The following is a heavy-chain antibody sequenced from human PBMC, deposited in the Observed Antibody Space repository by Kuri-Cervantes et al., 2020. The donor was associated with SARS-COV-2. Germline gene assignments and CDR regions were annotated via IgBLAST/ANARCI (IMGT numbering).Heavy chain of an antibody. J-gene: IGHJ4*02. D-gene: IGHD2-15*01. Sequence: LKISCAASGFTSSSYGMHWVRQAPGKGLEWVAFIRYDGSNKYYADSVKGRFTISRDNAKNSLYLQMNSLRAEDTAVYYCARSLQVVALWGQGTLVTVSS. V-gene: IGHV3-33*01. CDR1: GFTSSSYG. CDR2: IRYDGSNK. CDR3: ARSLQVVAL.